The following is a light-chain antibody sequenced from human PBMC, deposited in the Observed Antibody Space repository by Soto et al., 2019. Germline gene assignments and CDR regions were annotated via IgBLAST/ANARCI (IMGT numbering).Light chain of an antibody. CDR1: QSVSNNY. CDR2: GSS. CDR3: QQYGSSPPYT. J-gene: IGKJ2*01. V-gene: IGKV3-20*01. Sequence: EVVLTQSPGTLSLSPGERASLSCRASQSVSNNYLAWYQQKPGQSPKLLIFGSSDRATGIPDRFSGNGSGTDFTLPISRLEPDDFAVYYCQQYGSSPPYTFGQGTKLEIK.